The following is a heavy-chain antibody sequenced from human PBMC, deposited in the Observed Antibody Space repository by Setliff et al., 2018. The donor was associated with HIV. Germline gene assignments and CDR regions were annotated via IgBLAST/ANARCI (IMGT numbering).Heavy chain of an antibody. V-gene: IGHV3-23*01. CDR1: GFTFNTYA. D-gene: IGHD6-19*01. J-gene: IGHJ4*01. CDR2: ISGSGSGT. CDR3: AKDGISGGSYPPYYFDY. Sequence: GGSLRLSCAASGFTFNTYAMSWVRQAPGKGLEWVSVISGSGSGTFYADSVKGRFTISRDNSKNTLYLQMNGLRVDDTAVYYCAKDGISGGSYPPYYFDYWGHGTLVTVLL.